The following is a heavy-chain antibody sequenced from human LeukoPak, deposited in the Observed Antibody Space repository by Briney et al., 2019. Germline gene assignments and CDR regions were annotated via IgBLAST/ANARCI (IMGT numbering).Heavy chain of an antibody. CDR3: ARLVTGKTNWFDP. CDR1: GGSISSYY. V-gene: IGHV4-59*08. J-gene: IGHJ5*02. Sequence: SETLSLTCAVSGGSISSYYWSWIRQPPGKGLEWIGYIYYTGSTNYNPSLRSRVTISLDTSKNQFSLKLSSVTAADTAVYYCARLVTGKTNWFDPWGQGTLVTVSS. D-gene: IGHD1-14*01. CDR2: IYYTGST.